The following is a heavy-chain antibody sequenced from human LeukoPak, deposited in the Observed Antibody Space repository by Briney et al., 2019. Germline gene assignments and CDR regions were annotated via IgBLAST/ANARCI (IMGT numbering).Heavy chain of an antibody. D-gene: IGHD1-1*01. CDR1: EFSISSAYH. Sequence: PSETLSLTCSVSEFSISSAYHWGWIRQPPGGRLEWIGSISHTGVTYYNPSFKSRLTISLDTSKDQFSLQLTSVTAADTAMYYCARDDTGFEYWGRELWSPSPQ. CDR2: ISHTGVT. CDR3: ARDDTGFEY. V-gene: IGHV4-38-2*02. J-gene: IGHJ4*02.